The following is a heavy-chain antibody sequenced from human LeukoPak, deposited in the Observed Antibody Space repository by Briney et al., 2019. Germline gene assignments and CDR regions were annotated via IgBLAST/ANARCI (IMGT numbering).Heavy chain of an antibody. V-gene: IGHV1-69*13. D-gene: IGHD6-19*01. CDR3: ARAVSVAGSYYGMDV. CDR2: IIPIFGTA. Sequence: ASVKVSCKASGYTFTGYYMHWVRQTPGQGLEWMGGIIPIFGTANYAQKFQGRVTITADESTSTAYMELSSLRSEDTAVYYCARAVSVAGSYYGMDVWSQGTTVTVSS. CDR1: GYTFTGYY. J-gene: IGHJ6*02.